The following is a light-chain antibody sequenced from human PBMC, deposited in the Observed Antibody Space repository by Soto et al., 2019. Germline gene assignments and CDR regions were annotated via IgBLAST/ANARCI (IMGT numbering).Light chain of an antibody. CDR3: QQYLHTPRT. CDR1: QSVLYTSNNKNY. J-gene: IGKJ1*01. CDR2: WAS. V-gene: IGKV4-1*01. Sequence: DVVMTQSPDSLAVSLGDRATINCKAGQSVLYTSNNKNYLAWYQQKAGQPPKLLIYWASYRESGVPDRFIASGSGTDFTLTISSLQVEDVATYYCQQYLHTPRTFGQGTKVDIK.